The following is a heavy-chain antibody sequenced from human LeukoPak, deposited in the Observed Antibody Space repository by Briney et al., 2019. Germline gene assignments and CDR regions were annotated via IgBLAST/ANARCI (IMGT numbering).Heavy chain of an antibody. CDR1: GGSISSYY. D-gene: IGHD5-24*01. J-gene: IGHJ4*02. CDR3: AREEVVDGYKFLDY. Sequence: SETLSLTCTVSGGSISSYYWSWIRQPPRKGLEWIGYIYYSGSTNYNPSLKSRVTISVDTSKNQFSLKLSSVTAADTAVYYCAREEVVDGYKFLDYWRQGTLVTVSS. CDR2: IYYSGST. V-gene: IGHV4-59*01.